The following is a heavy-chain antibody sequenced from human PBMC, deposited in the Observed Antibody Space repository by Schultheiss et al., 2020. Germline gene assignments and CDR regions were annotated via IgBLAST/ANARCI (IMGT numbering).Heavy chain of an antibody. D-gene: IGHD6-13*01. Sequence: SETLSLTCTVSGGSISSGDYYWNWIRQPPGKSLEWIGYIDDSGSTYYNPSLKSRVTISVDTSKNQFSLRLSSVTAADTAVYYCARDSPSPSCSSSWYVKDAFDIWGQGTMGTVSS. V-gene: IGHV4-30-4*01. J-gene: IGHJ3*02. CDR1: GGSISSGDYY. CDR2: IDDSGST. CDR3: ARDSPSPSCSSSWYVKDAFDI.